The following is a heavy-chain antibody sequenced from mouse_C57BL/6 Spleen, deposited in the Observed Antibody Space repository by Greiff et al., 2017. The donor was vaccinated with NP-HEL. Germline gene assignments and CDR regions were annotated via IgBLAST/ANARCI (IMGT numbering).Heavy chain of an antibody. CDR2: IDPSDSYT. CDR1: GYTFTSYW. CDR3: ARNWGLFDY. Sequence: QVHVKQPGAELVKPGASVKLSCKASGYTFTSYWMQWVKQRPGQGLEWIGEIDPSDSYTNYNRKFKGKATLTVDTSSSTAYMQLSSLTSEDSAVYYCARNWGLFDYWGQGTTLTVSS. V-gene: IGHV1-50*01. J-gene: IGHJ2*01.